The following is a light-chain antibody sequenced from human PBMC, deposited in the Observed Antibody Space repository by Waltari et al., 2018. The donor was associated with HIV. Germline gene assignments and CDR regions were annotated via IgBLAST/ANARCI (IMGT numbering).Light chain of an antibody. J-gene: IGLJ3*02. CDR2: DVS. CDR1: SSDVGGYNY. V-gene: IGLV2-8*01. Sequence: TSSDVGGYNYVSWYQQHPGKAPKLMIFDVSKRPSGVPDRFSGSKSGNTASLTVSGLQAEDEADYYCGSYSGSKNFAVFGGGTKLTVL. CDR3: GSYSGSKNFAV.